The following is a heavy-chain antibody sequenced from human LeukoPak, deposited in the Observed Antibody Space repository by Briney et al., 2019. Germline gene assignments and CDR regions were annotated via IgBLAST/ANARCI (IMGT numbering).Heavy chain of an antibody. D-gene: IGHD5-18*01. Sequence: PSETLSLTCTVSGGSLSSYYWSWIRQPAGKGLEWIGRIYTSGSTNYNPSLKSRVTMSVDTSKNQFSLKLSSVTAADTAVYYCARDFLGYSYGWDYYYMDVWGKGTTVTVSS. J-gene: IGHJ6*03. CDR3: ARDFLGYSYGWDYYYMDV. V-gene: IGHV4-4*07. CDR2: IYTSGST. CDR1: GGSLSSYY.